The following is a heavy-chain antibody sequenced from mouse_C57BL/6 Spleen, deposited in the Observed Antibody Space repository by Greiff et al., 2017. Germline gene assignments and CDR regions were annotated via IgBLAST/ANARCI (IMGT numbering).Heavy chain of an antibody. CDR3: AIPPVITTSDWYFDV. J-gene: IGHJ1*03. Sequence: QVQLQQPGAELVRPGTSVKLSCKASGYTFTSYWMHWVKQRPGQGLEWIGVIDPSDSYTNYNQKFKGKATLTVDTSSSTAYMQLSSLTSEDSAVYYCAIPPVITTSDWYFDVWGTGTTVTVSS. CDR2: IDPSDSYT. D-gene: IGHD1-1*01. CDR1: GYTFTSYW. V-gene: IGHV1-59*01.